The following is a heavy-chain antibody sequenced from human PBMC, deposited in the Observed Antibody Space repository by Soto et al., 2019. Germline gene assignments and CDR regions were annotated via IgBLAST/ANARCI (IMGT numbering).Heavy chain of an antibody. V-gene: IGHV3-21*01. Sequence: PGGSLRLSCAASGFTFSSYSMNWVRQAPGKGLAWVSSISSSSSYIYYADSVKGRFTISRDNAKNSLYLQMNSLRAEDTAVYYCAREHSSSSTYYYGMDVWGQGTTVTVSS. CDR2: ISSSSSYI. J-gene: IGHJ6*02. CDR1: GFTFSSYS. CDR3: AREHSSSSTYYYGMDV. D-gene: IGHD6-6*01.